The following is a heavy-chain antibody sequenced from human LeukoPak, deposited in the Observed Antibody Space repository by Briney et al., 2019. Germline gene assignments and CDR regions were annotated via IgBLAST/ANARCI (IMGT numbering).Heavy chain of an antibody. V-gene: IGHV1-18*01. J-gene: IGHJ4*02. CDR3: ARGSSGGIWFGELAGIDY. CDR1: GYTFTSYG. CDR2: ISAYNGNT. D-gene: IGHD3-10*01. Sequence: ASVKVSCKASGYTFTSYGISWVRQAPGQGLEWMGWISAYNGNTNYAQKLQGRVTMTTDTSTSTAYMELSSLRSEDTAVYYCARGSSGGIWFGELAGIDYWGQGTLVTVSS.